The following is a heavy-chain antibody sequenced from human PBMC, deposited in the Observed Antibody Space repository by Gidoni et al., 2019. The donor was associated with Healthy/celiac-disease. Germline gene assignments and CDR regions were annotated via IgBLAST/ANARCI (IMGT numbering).Heavy chain of an antibody. J-gene: IGHJ4*02. CDR1: GFTFSSYA. CDR3: ARDSYGHFDY. Sequence: QVQLVESGGGVVQPGRSLRLSCAASGFTFSSYAMHWVRQAPGKGLEWVAVISYDGSNKYYADSVKGRFTISRDNSKNTLYLQMNSLRAEDTAVYYCARDSYGHFDYWGQGTLVTVSS. V-gene: IGHV3-30-3*01. D-gene: IGHD5-18*01. CDR2: ISYDGSNK.